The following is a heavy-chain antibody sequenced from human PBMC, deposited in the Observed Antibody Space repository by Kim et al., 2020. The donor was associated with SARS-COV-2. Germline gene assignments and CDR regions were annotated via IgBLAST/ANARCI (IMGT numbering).Heavy chain of an antibody. Sequence: GGSLRLSCAASGFIFTNAWMSWVRQAPGKGLEWVGRIKSKVEGGTLDFVASVRGRFTISRDDSKNTLYLQMSSLKAEDTAVYYCTREVGATSSYYYGMDVWGQGTTVTVS. CDR1: GFIFTNAW. CDR2: IKSKVEGGTL. D-gene: IGHD1-26*01. J-gene: IGHJ6*02. V-gene: IGHV3-15*01. CDR3: TREVGATSSYYYGMDV.